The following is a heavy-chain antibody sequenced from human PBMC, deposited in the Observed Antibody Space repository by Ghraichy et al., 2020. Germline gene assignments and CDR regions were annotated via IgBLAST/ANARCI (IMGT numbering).Heavy chain of an antibody. CDR3: AKDWGDSSGYRTAPPHF. CDR2: ISGSGGST. J-gene: IGHJ4*02. V-gene: IGHV3-23*01. Sequence: GGSLRLSCAASGFTFSSYAMSWVRQAPGKGLEWVSAISGSGGSTYYADSVKGRFTISRDNSKNTLYLQMNSLRAEDTAVYYCAKDWGDSSGYRTAPPHFWGQGTLVTVSS. D-gene: IGHD3-22*01. CDR1: GFTFSSYA.